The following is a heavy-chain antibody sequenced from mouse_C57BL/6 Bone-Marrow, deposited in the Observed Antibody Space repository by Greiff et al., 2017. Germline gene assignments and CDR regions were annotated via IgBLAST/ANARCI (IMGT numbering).Heavy chain of an antibody. J-gene: IGHJ2*01. CDR2: ISAGGSYT. Sequence: EVQGVESGGGLVKPGGSLKLSCAASGFTFSSYAMSWVRQTPEKRLEWVAPISAGGSYTYYPDNVKGRFTISRDNAKNNLYLQMSHLKSDDTAVYYCAREGSSSDYWGQGTTLTVSS. CDR1: GFTFSSYA. V-gene: IGHV5-4*01. D-gene: IGHD1-1*01. CDR3: AREGSSSDY.